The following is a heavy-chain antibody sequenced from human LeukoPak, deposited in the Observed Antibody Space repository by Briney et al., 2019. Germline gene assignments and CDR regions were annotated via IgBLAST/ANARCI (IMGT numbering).Heavy chain of an antibody. D-gene: IGHD2-15*01. Sequence: GGSLRLSCAASGFTFSSHGIHWVRQAPGKGLEWVAVVSSDGGTTYYADSVKGRFTISRDNAKNTLYLQMNSLRGEDTAIYYCTKESATGSRYSFDYWGQGTLVTVSS. CDR2: VSSDGGTT. CDR3: TKESATGSRYSFDY. CDR1: GFTFSSHG. J-gene: IGHJ4*02. V-gene: IGHV3-30*18.